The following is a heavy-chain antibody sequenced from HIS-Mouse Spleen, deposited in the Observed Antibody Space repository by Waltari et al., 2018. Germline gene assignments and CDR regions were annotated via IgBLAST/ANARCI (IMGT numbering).Heavy chain of an antibody. D-gene: IGHD6-19*01. CDR2: ISYDGSNK. CDR3: AKASSGWLDY. CDR1: GFTFSSYG. Sequence: QVQLVESGGGVVQPGRSLRLSCAASGFTFSSYGMHWVRQAPGKGLEWVAVISYDGSNKYYADSVKCRFTISRDNSKNTLYLQMNRLRAEDTAVYYCAKASSGWLDYWGQGTLVTGSS. J-gene: IGHJ4*02. V-gene: IGHV3-30*18.